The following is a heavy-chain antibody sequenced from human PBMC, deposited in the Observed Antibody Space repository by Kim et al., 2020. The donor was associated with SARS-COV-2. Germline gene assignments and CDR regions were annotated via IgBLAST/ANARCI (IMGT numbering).Heavy chain of an antibody. J-gene: IGHJ4*02. Sequence: YAQKFQGRVTMTRDTSTSTVYMELSSLRSEDTAVYYCARDLIAAAGTKDYWGQGTLVTVSS. CDR3: ARDLIAAAGTKDY. V-gene: IGHV1-46*01. D-gene: IGHD6-13*01.